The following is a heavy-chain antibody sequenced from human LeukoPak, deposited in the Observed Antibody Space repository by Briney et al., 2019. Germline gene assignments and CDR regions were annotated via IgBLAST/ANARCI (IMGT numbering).Heavy chain of an antibody. V-gene: IGHV3-48*03. Sequence: GGSLRLSCAASGFTFSSYEMNWVRQAPGKGLEWVSYISSSGSTIYYADSVKGRFTISRDNAKNSLYLQMNSLRAEDTAVYYCARDSRGIAAAGTHRWFDPWGQGTLVTVSS. CDR3: ARDSRGIAAAGTHRWFDP. J-gene: IGHJ5*02. D-gene: IGHD6-13*01. CDR2: ISSSGSTI. CDR1: GFTFSSYE.